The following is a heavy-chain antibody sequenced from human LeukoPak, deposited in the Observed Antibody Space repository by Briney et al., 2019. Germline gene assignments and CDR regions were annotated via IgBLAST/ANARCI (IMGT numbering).Heavy chain of an antibody. CDR2: IYYSGST. V-gene: IGHV4-39*07. J-gene: IGHJ5*02. Sequence: SETLSLTCTVSGGSISSSSYYWGWIRQPPGKGLEWIGSIYYSGSTYYNPSLKSRVTISVDTCKNQFSLKLSSVTAADTAVYYCARGKVIPGPWGQGTLVTVSS. CDR1: GGSISSSSYY. CDR3: ARGKVIPGP. D-gene: IGHD2-21*01.